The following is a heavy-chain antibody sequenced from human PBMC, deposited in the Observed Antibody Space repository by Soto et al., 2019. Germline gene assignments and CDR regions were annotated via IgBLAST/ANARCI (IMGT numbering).Heavy chain of an antibody. Sequence: SVKVSCKTSGFTFSRSAVQWVRQARGQRLEWIGWIVAGSGKTNYAQKFHERVTITRDMSTTTAYMELSSLGSEDTAVYYCAAAVYYFRRGYYVYLYYGMDVWGQGTTVTVSS. CDR3: AAAVYYFRRGYYVYLYYGMDV. CDR2: IVAGSGKT. D-gene: IGHD3-3*01. CDR1: GFTFSRSA. V-gene: IGHV1-58*01. J-gene: IGHJ6*02.